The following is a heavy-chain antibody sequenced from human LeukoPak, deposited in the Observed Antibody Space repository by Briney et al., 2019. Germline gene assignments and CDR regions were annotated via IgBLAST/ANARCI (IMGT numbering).Heavy chain of an antibody. V-gene: IGHV1-2*02. Sequence: ASVKVSCKASGYTFTGYYMHWVRQAPGQGLEWMGWINPNSGGTNYAQKFRGRVTMTRDTSITTAYMELTSLTSDDTAVYYCVRDLYMASPSPDYWGRGTLVTVSS. J-gene: IGHJ4*02. D-gene: IGHD4-11*01. CDR3: VRDLYMASPSPDY. CDR1: GYTFTGYY. CDR2: INPNSGGT.